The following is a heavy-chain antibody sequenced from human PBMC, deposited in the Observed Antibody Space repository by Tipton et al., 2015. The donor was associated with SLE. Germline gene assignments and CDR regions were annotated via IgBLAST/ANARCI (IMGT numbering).Heavy chain of an antibody. J-gene: IGHJ3*02. CDR3: ARVSGLSFRGCFDI. CDR2: VNTRNGYT. D-gene: IGHD3-10*01. Sequence: SLRLSCAASGFNFSDYHISWIRQGPGKGLQWVSYVNTRNGYTEHADPVKGRFTVSRDNAQKLVFLHMNSLRVEDTAVYYCARVSGLSFRGCFDIWGQGTMVTVSS. V-gene: IGHV3-11*05. CDR1: GFNFSDYH.